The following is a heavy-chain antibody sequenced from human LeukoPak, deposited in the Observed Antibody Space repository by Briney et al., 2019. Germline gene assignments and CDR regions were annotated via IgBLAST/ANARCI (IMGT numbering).Heavy chain of an antibody. V-gene: IGHV3-21*01. Sequence: AGGSLRLSCAASGFTFSSYVMHWVRQAPGKGLEWVSSISSSSSYIYYADSVKGRFTISRDNAKNSLYLQMNSLRAEDTAVYYCARDPEGGGYGYWGQGTLVTVSS. CDR3: ARDPEGGGYGY. CDR1: GFTFSSYV. CDR2: ISSSSSYI. D-gene: IGHD2-15*01. J-gene: IGHJ4*02.